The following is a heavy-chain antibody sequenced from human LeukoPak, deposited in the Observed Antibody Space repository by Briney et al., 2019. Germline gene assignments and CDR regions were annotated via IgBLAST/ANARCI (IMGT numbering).Heavy chain of an antibody. D-gene: IGHD2-15*01. J-gene: IGHJ4*02. CDR1: GFTFSSYS. CDR3: AKSRSGGGSCYNY. V-gene: IGHV3-23*01. Sequence: GGSLRLSCAASGFTFSSYSMNWVRQAPGKGLEWVSTISGSDDSTYYADSVRGRFTISRDNSKNTLYLQMNSLRAEDTAVYYCAKSRSGGGSCYNYWGQGTLVTVSS. CDR2: ISGSDDST.